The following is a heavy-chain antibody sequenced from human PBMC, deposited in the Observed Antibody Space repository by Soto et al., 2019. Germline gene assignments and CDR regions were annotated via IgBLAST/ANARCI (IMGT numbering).Heavy chain of an antibody. CDR2: IYYGGGT. V-gene: IGHV4-61*01. Sequence: LRYSVSGGMPSRGRYHVCCFRQPPGKGLEWIGFIYYGGGTTYNPSLKSLVTISEDTSKNQFSLSLKSVTAAATAVYYCAREVTGRRWTDVWGQGTTGTVS. CDR3: AREVTGRRWTDV. D-gene: IGHD6-6*01. J-gene: IGHJ6*02. CDR1: GGMPSRGRYH.